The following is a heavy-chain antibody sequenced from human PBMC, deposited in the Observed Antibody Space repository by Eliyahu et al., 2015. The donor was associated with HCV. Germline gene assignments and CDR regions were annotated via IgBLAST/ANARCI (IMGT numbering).Heavy chain of an antibody. J-gene: IGHJ4*02. V-gene: IGHV3-21*01. CDR2: ISSSSXYI. CDR1: GFTXSSXS. D-gene: IGHD4-17*01. Sequence: EVQLVESGGGLVKPGGSXRLSCAASGFTXSSXSMNWVRQAPGKGLEWVSSISSSSXYIYYADSVKGRFTISRDNAKNSLYLQMNSLRAEDTAVYYCARDRGRIGDYIDYWGQGTLVTVSS. CDR3: ARDRGRIGDYIDY.